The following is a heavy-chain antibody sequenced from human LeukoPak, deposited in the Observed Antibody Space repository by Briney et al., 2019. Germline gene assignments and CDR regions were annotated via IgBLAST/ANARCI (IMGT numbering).Heavy chain of an antibody. CDR3: AREVGGDFDALDY. J-gene: IGHJ4*02. CDR1: GVSISSGNW. CDR2: VFHSGST. Sequence: SPSETLSLTCAVSGVSISSGNWWSWVRQPPGKGLQWIGEVFHSGSTNYNPSLKSRVTISVDNSKNQLSLTLTSVTAADTAVYYCAREVGGDFDALDYWGQGTLVTVSS. D-gene: IGHD4-17*01. V-gene: IGHV4-4*02.